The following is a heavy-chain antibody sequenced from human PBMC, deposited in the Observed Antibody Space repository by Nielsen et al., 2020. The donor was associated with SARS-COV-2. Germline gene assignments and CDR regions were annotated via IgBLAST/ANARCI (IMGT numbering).Heavy chain of an antibody. CDR2: INEDGSVV. J-gene: IGHJ4*02. V-gene: IGHV3-7*05. Sequence: GGSLRLSCAASGFSFSTSWMNWVRQAPGKGLEWVANINEDGSVVNYVDSVKGRFTISRDNAGKSLYLQMNSLRAEDTAVYYCARDAAYSRFDYWGQGTLVTVSS. CDR1: GFSFSTSW. D-gene: IGHD4-11*01. CDR3: ARDAAYSRFDY.